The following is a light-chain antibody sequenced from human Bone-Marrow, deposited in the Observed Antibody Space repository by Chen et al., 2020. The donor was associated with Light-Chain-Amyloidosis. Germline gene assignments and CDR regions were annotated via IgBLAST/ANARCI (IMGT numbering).Light chain of an antibody. CDR2: GGT. Sequence: QSVLTPPPSVSGAPGQRVTIPCTGSSSNIGAVYDVHWYQQLPGNAPKVVIYGGTNRPSGAPDRFSGSTSGTSASLSITGLQAEDEADYYCQSYDSSLSCYVFGTGTKVTVL. V-gene: IGLV1-40*01. CDR1: SSNIGAVYD. CDR3: QSYDSSLSCYV. J-gene: IGLJ1*01.